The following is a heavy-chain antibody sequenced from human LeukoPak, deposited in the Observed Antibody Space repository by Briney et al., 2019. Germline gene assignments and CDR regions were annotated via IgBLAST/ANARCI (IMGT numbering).Heavy chain of an antibody. CDR2: ISSSSSYI. Sequence: GGSLRLSCAASGLTFSSYAMSWVRQTPGKGLEWVSSISSSSSYIYYADSVKGRFTISRDNAKNSLYLQMNSLRAEDTAVYYCARDRSGELGFDYWGQGTLVTVSS. CDR3: ARDRSGELGFDY. D-gene: IGHD3-10*01. CDR1: GLTFSSYA. V-gene: IGHV3-21*01. J-gene: IGHJ4*02.